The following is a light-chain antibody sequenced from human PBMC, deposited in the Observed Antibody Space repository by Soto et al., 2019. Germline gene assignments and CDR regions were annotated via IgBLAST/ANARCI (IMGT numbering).Light chain of an antibody. J-gene: IGLJ1*01. CDR2: DVV. Sequence: QSVLTQPASVSGSPGQSITISCTGTRSDVGGFNSVSWYQLRPGTAPKLILYDVVDRPSGVSYRFSGSKSGNTASLTISGLQAADEADYFCSSYTSTMTNVFGSGTKVPVL. CDR1: RSDVGGFNS. CDR3: SSYTSTMTNV. V-gene: IGLV2-14*03.